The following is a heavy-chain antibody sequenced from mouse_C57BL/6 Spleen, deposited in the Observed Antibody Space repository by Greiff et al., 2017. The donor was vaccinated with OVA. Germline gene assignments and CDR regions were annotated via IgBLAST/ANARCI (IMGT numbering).Heavy chain of an antibody. CDR3: ARNRQLGLPDAMDY. CDR2: INPSNGGT. Sequence: QVLLQQPGTELVKPGASVKLSCKASGYTFTSYWMHWVKQRPGQGLEWIGNINPSNGGTNYNEKFKGKATLTVDKSSSTAYMQLSSLTSEDSAVYYCARNRQLGLPDAMDYWGQGTSVTVSS. J-gene: IGHJ4*01. CDR1: GYTFTSYW. V-gene: IGHV1-53*01. D-gene: IGHD3-2*01.